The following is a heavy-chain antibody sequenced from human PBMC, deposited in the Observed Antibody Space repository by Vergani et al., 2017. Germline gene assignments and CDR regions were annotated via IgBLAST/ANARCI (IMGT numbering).Heavy chain of an antibody. D-gene: IGHD2-2*01. CDR3: ARQAPGYCSSTSCYRGGYFDL. V-gene: IGHV4-39*01. J-gene: IGHJ2*01. Sequence: QLQLQESGPGLVKPSETLSLTCTVSGGSISSSSYYWGWIRQPPGKGLEWIGSIYYSGSTYYNPSLKSRVTISVDTSKNQFSLKLSSVTAPDTAVYYCARQAPGYCSSTSCYRGGYFDLWGRGTLVTVSS. CDR2: IYYSGST. CDR1: GGSISSSSYY.